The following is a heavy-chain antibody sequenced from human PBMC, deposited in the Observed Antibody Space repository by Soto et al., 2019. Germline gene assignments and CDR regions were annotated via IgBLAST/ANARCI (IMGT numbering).Heavy chain of an antibody. CDR2: ISGSGGST. D-gene: IGHD6-19*01. CDR1: GFQYRSSP. V-gene: IGHV3-23*01. CDR3: AKGIAVALYNWFDP. Sequence: EESLKLSGATSGFQYRSSPMILVRQARGQGLEWVSAISGSGGSTYYADSVKGRFTISRDNSKNTLYLQMNSLRAEDTAVYYCAKGIAVALYNWFDPWGQGSLVTFS. J-gene: IGHJ5*02.